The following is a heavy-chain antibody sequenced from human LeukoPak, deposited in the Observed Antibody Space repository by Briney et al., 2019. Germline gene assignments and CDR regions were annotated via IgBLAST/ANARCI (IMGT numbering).Heavy chain of an antibody. CDR3: ATDAGPAPHDAFDI. D-gene: IGHD2-2*01. CDR1: GVSITTYQ. CDR2: TQSSGST. Sequence: PSETLSLTCTVSGVSITTYQWYWIRQPPGQGLEWIGHTQSSGSTDYNPSLKSRVTISRDTSKNQFSLRLSSVTAADTALYYCATDAGPAPHDAFDIWGQGTMVTVSS. V-gene: IGHV4-4*08. J-gene: IGHJ3*02.